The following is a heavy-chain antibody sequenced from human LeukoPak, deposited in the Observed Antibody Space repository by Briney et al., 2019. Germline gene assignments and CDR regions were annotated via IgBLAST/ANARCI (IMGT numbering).Heavy chain of an antibody. D-gene: IGHD3-10*01. V-gene: IGHV6-1*01. Sequence: SQTLSLTCALCGDSVASNSAAWNWSRQSPSRGLEWLGRTYYRSKWYKDYAVSVKSRITINPDPSKNQFSLQLNSVTPEDTAVYYCAREFPLVRGVIINYFAYWGQGTLVTVSS. CDR2: TYYRSKWYK. CDR1: GDSVASNSAA. CDR3: AREFPLVRGVIINYFAY. J-gene: IGHJ4*02.